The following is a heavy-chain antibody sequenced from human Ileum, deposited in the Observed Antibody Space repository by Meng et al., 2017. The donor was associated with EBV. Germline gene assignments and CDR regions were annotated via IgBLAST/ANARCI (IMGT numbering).Heavy chain of an antibody. D-gene: IGHD6-25*01. CDR2: INTNTGKP. CDR1: VYTFTNYG. Sequence: VQLVHVGFVLKKPGASVRISCKASVYTFTNYGMNWVRQAPGQGLEWMGWINTNTGKPTYAQGLTGRFVFSLDTSVSTAYLQISSLKAEDTAVYYCARDSEAADYWGQGTLVTVSS. J-gene: IGHJ4*02. CDR3: ARDSEAADY. V-gene: IGHV7-4-1*02.